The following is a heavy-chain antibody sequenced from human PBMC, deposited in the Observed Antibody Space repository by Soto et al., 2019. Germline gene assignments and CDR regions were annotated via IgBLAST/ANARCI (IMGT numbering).Heavy chain of an antibody. D-gene: IGHD4-4*01. CDR2: IISSSGYI. CDR1: GFTFKNYS. Sequence: EVQLVESGGGLVKPGGSLSLSCAASGFTFKNYSMNWVGQAPGKGLEWVSSIISSSGYIYYADSVQGRFTISRDNAKNSLYLQMNSLRAEDTAVYYCARDQRPTDYYYMDVWGKGTTVTVSS. V-gene: IGHV3-21*01. J-gene: IGHJ6*03. CDR3: ARDQRPTDYYYMDV.